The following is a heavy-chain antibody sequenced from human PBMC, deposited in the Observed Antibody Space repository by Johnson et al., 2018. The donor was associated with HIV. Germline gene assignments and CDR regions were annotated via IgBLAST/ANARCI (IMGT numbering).Heavy chain of an antibody. V-gene: IGHV3-30*04. Sequence: QVQLVESGGGVVQPGRSLRLSCAASGFTFSSYAMHWVRQAPGKGLEWVAVISFDGTNKYYPDSVQGRFTISRDNSKNTRYLQMNSLRAEDTAVYYCAKGLVYADPDDAFDIWGQGTMVTVSS. D-gene: IGHD2-8*01. CDR1: GFTFSSYA. CDR3: AKGLVYADPDDAFDI. J-gene: IGHJ3*02. CDR2: ISFDGTNK.